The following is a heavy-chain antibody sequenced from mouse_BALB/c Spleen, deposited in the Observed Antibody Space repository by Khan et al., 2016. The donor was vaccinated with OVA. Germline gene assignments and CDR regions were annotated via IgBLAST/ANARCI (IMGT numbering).Heavy chain of an antibody. CDR2: ISTYYGDV. J-gene: IGHJ3*01. V-gene: IGHV1S137*01. CDR3: TRGGGGNRFAY. CDR1: GYTFTDFT. Sequence: VQLQESGAELVRPGVSVKISCKGSGYTFTDFTMHWVKQSHAKSLEWIGVISTYYGDVTYNQKFKGKATMTVDKSSRTAYMELARLTSEDSAIFDCTRGGGGNRFAYWGQGTLVTVSA.